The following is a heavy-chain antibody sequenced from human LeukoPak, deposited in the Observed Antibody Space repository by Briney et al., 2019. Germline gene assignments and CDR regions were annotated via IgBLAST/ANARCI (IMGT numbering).Heavy chain of an antibody. J-gene: IGHJ5*02. CDR3: AREGRDIVVVPAAFSWFDP. V-gene: IGHV1-69*13. D-gene: IGHD2-2*01. CDR1: GGTFSRYA. Sequence: GASVKVSCKASGGTFSRYAISWVRQAPGQGLEWMGGIIPIFGTANYAQKFQGRVTINADESTSKAYMELSSLRSEHTAVYYCAREGRDIVVVPAAFSWFDPWGQGTLVTVSS. CDR2: IIPIFGTA.